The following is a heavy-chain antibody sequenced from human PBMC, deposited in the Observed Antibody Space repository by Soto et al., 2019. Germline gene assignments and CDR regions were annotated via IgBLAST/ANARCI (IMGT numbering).Heavy chain of an antibody. Sequence: QVQLVQSGAEVKKPGSSVKVSCKASGVTFETHAISWVRQAPGQGLEWMGGISPIFGTADYAQKCQGRVTISADESTNTAYLELSSLSSEDTAVYYCATFGSGTYYVSGLDSWGQGTLVTVSS. CDR2: ISPIFGTA. V-gene: IGHV1-69*12. J-gene: IGHJ4*02. CDR3: ATFGSGTYYVSGLDS. CDR1: GVTFETHA. D-gene: IGHD3-10*01.